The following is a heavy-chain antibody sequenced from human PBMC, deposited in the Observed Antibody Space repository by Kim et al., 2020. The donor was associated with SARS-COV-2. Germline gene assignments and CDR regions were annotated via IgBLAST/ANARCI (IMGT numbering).Heavy chain of an antibody. V-gene: IGHV6-1*01. CDR2: TYYRSKWSS. CDR3: ARNGVMVRSAMDV. CDR1: GDTVSNNTAT. D-gene: IGHD3-22*01. Sequence: SQTLSLTCAISGDTVSNNTATWNWIRQSPSRGLEWLGRTYYRSKWSSDYAVSVKSRITINPDTSETQFSLQLNSVTPEDTAVYYCARNGVMVRSAMDVWGQGTTVTVSS. J-gene: IGHJ6*02.